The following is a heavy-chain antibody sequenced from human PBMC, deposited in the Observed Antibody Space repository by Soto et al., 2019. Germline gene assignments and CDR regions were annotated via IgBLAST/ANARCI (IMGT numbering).Heavy chain of an antibody. CDR3: ARELEGGVFDI. Sequence: QVLLQESGPQLVKPSQPLSLTCTVSGGPVRDAYSYWTWIRQPPGKGLEWMGYLSYTGSTYYNPSLRNRASISVDESSNHLSLRLSSVXXXXXAXXYCARELEGGVFDIWGRGTLVTVSS. V-gene: IGHV4-30-4*01. J-gene: IGHJ3*02. D-gene: IGHD2-8*02. CDR2: LSYTGST. CDR1: GGPVRDAYSY.